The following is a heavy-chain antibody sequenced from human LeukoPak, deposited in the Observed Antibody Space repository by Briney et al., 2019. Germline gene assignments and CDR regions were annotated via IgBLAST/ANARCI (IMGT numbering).Heavy chain of an antibody. CDR2: IDYSGSS. Sequence: PSETLSLTCTVSGASISTNSYYWGWIRQPPGKGLEWIGSIDYSGSSYYNPSLKSRVTISIDTSKNQFSLRLTSVTAADTAVYYCASGITDYYYYYYMDVWGKGTTVTVSS. CDR1: GASISTNSYY. D-gene: IGHD3-16*01. CDR3: ASGITDYYYYYYMDV. J-gene: IGHJ6*03. V-gene: IGHV4-39*07.